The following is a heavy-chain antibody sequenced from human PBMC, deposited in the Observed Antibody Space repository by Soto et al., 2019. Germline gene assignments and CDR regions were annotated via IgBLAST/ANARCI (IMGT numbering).Heavy chain of an antibody. CDR1: GFTFSSYA. Sequence: GGSLRLSCAASGFTFSSYAMSWVRQAPGKGLEWVSAISGSGGSTYYADSVKGRFTISRDNSKNTLYLKMNSLRAEDTAVYYCAKDRGYCSSTSCYASFDYWGQGTLVTVSS. J-gene: IGHJ4*02. CDR3: AKDRGYCSSTSCYASFDY. V-gene: IGHV3-23*01. CDR2: ISGSGGST. D-gene: IGHD2-2*01.